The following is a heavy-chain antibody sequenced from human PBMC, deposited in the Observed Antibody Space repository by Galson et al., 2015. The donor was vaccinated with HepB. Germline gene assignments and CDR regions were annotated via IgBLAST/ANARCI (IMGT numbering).Heavy chain of an antibody. J-gene: IGHJ4*02. CDR3: ARSPPGRFGELFM. Sequence: SLRLSCAASGFTFSSYSMNWVRQAPGKGLEWVSYISSSSSTIYYADSVKGRFTISRDNAKNSLYLQMNSLRDEDTAVYYCARSPPGRFGELFMWGQGTLVTVSS. V-gene: IGHV3-48*02. D-gene: IGHD3-10*01. CDR1: GFTFSSYS. CDR2: ISSSSSTI.